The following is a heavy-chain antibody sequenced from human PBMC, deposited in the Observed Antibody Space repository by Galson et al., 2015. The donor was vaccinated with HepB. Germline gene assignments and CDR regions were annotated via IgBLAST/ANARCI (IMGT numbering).Heavy chain of an antibody. D-gene: IGHD6-13*01. J-gene: IGHJ3*02. CDR3: ARAEIAAAGLVHSDAFDI. Sequence: QSGAEVKKPGESLKISCTGSGYSFTSYWIGWVRQMPGKGLEWMGIIYPGDSDTRYSPSFQGQVTISADKSISTAYLQWSSLKASDTAMYYCARAEIAAAGLVHSDAFDIWGQGTMVTVSS. CDR2: IYPGDSDT. V-gene: IGHV5-51*01. CDR1: GYSFTSYW.